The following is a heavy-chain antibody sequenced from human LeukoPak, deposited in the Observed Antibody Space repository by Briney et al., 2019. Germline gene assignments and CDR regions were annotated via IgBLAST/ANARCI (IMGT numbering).Heavy chain of an antibody. CDR2: ISGSGGST. CDR1: GFTFSSYA. V-gene: IGHV3-23*01. D-gene: IGHD3-10*01. J-gene: IGHJ4*02. CDR3: AKDDGITGFGELASFDY. Sequence: GGSLRLSCAASGFTFSSYAMSWVRQAPGKGLEWVSAISGSGGSTYYADSVKGRFTISRDNSKNTLYLQMNSLRAEDTAVYYCAKDDGITGFGELASFDYWGQGTLVTVSS.